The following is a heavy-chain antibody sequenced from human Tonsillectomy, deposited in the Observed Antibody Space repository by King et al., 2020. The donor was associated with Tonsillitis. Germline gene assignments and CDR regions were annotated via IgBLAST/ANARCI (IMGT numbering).Heavy chain of an antibody. J-gene: IGHJ4*02. V-gene: IGHV3-30*02. Sequence: VQLVESGGGVVQPGGSLRLSCGASGFTFSSYAMHWVRQAPGKGLEWVAFISYDGNIKYYADSVKGRFTISRDNSKNTLYVQMNSLKPEDTAVFYCAKEDYSGCPFESWGQGTPLTVSS. CDR1: GFTFSSYA. CDR2: ISYDGNIK. CDR3: AKEDYSGCPFES. D-gene: IGHD6-19*01.